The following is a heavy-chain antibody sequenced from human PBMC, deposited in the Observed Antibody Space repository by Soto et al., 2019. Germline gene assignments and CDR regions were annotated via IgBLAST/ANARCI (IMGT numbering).Heavy chain of an antibody. D-gene: IGHD5-12*01. V-gene: IGHV1-18*01. CDR3: AVGYSDYDFAVAGGYYYGMDV. Sequence: ASVKVSCKASGYNFINYGITWVRQAPGQGLEWMGWIRVHNGNTDYAQKLQGRVTMTTDTSTSTAYMELRSLRSEDTAVYYCAVGYSDYDFAVAGGYYYGMDVWGKGTTVTVSS. J-gene: IGHJ6*04. CDR2: IRVHNGNT. CDR1: GYNFINYG.